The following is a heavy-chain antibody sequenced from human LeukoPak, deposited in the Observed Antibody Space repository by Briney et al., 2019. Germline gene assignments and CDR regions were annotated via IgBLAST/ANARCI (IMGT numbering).Heavy chain of an antibody. Sequence: GGSLRLSCAASGFTFSSYDMNWVRQAPGKGLEWVSNISTSSNTIDYADSVKGRFTISRDNAQNSLYLQMNSLRAEDTAVYYCARDSDYTYGITAFDYWGQGTLVTVSS. V-gene: IGHV3-48*01. J-gene: IGHJ4*02. CDR3: ARDSDYTYGITAFDY. D-gene: IGHD5-18*01. CDR1: GFTFSSYD. CDR2: ISTSSNTI.